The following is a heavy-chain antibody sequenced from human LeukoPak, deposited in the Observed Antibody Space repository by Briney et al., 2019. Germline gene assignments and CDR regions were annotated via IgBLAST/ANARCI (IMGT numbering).Heavy chain of an antibody. CDR1: GFTFSSYA. V-gene: IGHV3-23*01. CDR2: ISGSGGST. J-gene: IGHJ4*02. D-gene: IGHD3-22*01. CDR3: AKPHYDSSGYRYYFDY. Sequence: GGSLRLSCAASGFTFSSYAMSWVRQAPGKGLEWVSAISGSGGSTYYADSVKGRFTISRDNSKNTLYLQMNSLRAEDTAVYYCAKPHYDSSGYRYYFDYWGQGTLVTVSS.